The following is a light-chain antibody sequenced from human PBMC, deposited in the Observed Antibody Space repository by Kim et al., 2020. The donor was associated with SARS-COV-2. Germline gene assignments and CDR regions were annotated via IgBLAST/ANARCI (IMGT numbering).Light chain of an antibody. CDR2: DTN. Sequence: PVAIGTPTCESSTGIVSSGHVPCLLQQRPGQAPRTLIYDTNRKHSWTPALFSGYLLGGKAALILSRADPDDEADYYCLLSSGGVRVFGGGTKLTVL. CDR3: LLSSGGVRV. CDR1: TGIVSSGHV. J-gene: IGLJ3*02. V-gene: IGLV7-46*01.